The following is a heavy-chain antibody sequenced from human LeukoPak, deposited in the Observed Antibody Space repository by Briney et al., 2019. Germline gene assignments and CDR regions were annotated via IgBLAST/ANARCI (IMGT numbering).Heavy chain of an antibody. CDR3: ARDGDEAAADWNFDI. CDR1: GGSFSGYY. V-gene: IGHV4-34*01. CDR2: INDRGST. D-gene: IGHD6-13*01. J-gene: IGHJ2*01. Sequence: PSETLSLTCAVYGGSFSGYYWSWIRQPPGKGLEWIGEINDRGSTNFNPSLKSRVTISVDTSKKQISLKVNSVTAADTAIYYCARDGDEAAADWNFDIWGRGTLVTVSS.